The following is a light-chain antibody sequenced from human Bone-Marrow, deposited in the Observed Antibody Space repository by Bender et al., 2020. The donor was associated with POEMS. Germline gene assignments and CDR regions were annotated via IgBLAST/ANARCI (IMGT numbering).Light chain of an antibody. J-gene: IGLJ3*02. V-gene: IGLV3-21*04. CDR2: YDS. CDR1: NIGKTT. Sequence: STELTQPPSVSVAPGKTASMTCGGNNIGKTTVQWYQQKPDQAPVLVMFYDSDRPSGIPERFSGSNSGNVATLTIRGAEAGDEADYYCQVWDGSSDHPVFGGGTKLTVL. CDR3: QVWDGSSDHPV.